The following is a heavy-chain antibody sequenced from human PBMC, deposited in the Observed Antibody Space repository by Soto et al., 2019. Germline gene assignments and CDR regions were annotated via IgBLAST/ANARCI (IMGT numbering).Heavy chain of an antibody. CDR2: IYYSGST. CDR1: GGSISSSSYY. J-gene: IGHJ3*02. D-gene: IGHD1-26*01. Sequence: QLQLQESGPGLVKPSETLSLTCTVSGGSISSSSYYWGWIRQPPGKGLEWIGTIYYSGSTYYNPSLKSRVTISVDTSKNKFSLKLSSVTAADTAVYYCARQGSGSYTAFDIWGQGTVVTVSS. CDR3: ARQGSGSYTAFDI. V-gene: IGHV4-39*01.